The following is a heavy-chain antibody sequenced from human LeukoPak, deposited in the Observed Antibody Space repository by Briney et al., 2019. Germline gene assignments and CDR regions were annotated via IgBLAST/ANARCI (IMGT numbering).Heavy chain of an antibody. D-gene: IGHD3-3*01. CDR1: GGSISSYY. CDR2: IYYSGST. Sequence: SETLSLTCTVSGGSISSYYWSWIRQPPGKGLEWIGYIYYSGSTNYNPSLKSRVTISVDTSKNQFSLKLSSVTAADTAVYYCARHFYYDFWSGPQRYFDLWGRGTLVTVSS. J-gene: IGHJ2*01. V-gene: IGHV4-59*08. CDR3: ARHFYYDFWSGPQRYFDL.